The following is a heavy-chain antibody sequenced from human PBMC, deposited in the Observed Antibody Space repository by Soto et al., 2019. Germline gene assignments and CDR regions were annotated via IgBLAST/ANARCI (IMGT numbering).Heavy chain of an antibody. J-gene: IGHJ4*02. CDR2: INHSGST. Sequence: SETLSLTCAVYGGSFSGYYWSWIRQPPGKGLEWIGEINHSGSTNYNPSLKSRVTISVDTSKNQFSLKLSSLTSEDTAVYYCARDDSGFSGSHYIDYFNYWGQGALVTVSS. D-gene: IGHD1-26*01. V-gene: IGHV4-34*01. CDR3: ARDDSGFSGSHYIDYFNY. CDR1: GGSFSGYY.